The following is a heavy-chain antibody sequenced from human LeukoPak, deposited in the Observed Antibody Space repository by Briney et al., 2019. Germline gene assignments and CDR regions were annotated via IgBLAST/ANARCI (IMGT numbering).Heavy chain of an antibody. D-gene: IGHD3/OR15-3a*01. V-gene: IGHV1-2*02. CDR2: INPNSGGT. J-gene: IGHJ6*03. CDR1: GYTFTSYA. CDR3: ARAWTGWGSYYYYYMDV. Sequence: ASVKVSCKASGYTFTSYAMNWVRQAPGQGLEWMGWINPNSGGTNYAQKFQGRVTMTRDTSISTAYMELSRLRSDDTAVYYCARAWTGWGSYYYYYMDVWGKGTTVTISS.